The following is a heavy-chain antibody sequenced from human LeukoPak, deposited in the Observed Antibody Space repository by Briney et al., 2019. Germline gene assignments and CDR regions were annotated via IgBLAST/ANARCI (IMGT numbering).Heavy chain of an antibody. J-gene: IGHJ4*02. CDR1: GFTFDNYW. V-gene: IGHV3-7*03. CDR3: ARKGPGGWYFDY. D-gene: IGHD6-19*01. Sequence: PGGSLRLSCASSGFTFDNYWMTWVRQAPGKGLEWVAIMKQEGSEEYYVDSVKGRFTIFRDNAKNSLYLQMNSLRAEDTAVYYCARKGPGGWYFDYWGQGTLVTVSS. CDR2: MKQEGSEE.